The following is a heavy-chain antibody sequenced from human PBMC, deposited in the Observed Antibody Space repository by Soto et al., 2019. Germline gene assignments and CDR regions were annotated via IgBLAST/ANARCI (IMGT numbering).Heavy chain of an antibody. J-gene: IGHJ4*02. V-gene: IGHV3-23*01. D-gene: IGHD3-22*01. Sequence: GGSLRLSCAASGFTFSSYAMSWVRQAPGKGLEWVSAISGSGGSTYYADSVKGRFTISRDNSKNTLYLQMNSLRAEDTAVYYCAKDXPEYYYDSSGYLTHLDYWGQGTLVTVSS. CDR1: GFTFSSYA. CDR3: AKDXPEYYYDSSGYLTHLDY. CDR2: ISGSGGST.